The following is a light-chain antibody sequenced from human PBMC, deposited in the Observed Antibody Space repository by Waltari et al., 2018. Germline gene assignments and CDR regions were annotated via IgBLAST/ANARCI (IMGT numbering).Light chain of an antibody. J-gene: IGKJ4*01. CDR3: QQSYSTPLT. Sequence: DIQMTQSPSSLSASVGDRVTITCRASQTITTYLNWYQHKPGKAPKLLISGTSSLQSGVPSRFSGSGSGTDFTLTISSLQPEDFATYYCQQSYSTPLTFGGGTKVEIK. V-gene: IGKV1-39*01. CDR1: QTITTY. CDR2: GTS.